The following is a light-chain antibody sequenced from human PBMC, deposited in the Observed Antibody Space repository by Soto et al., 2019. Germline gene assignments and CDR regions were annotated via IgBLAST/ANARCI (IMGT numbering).Light chain of an antibody. CDR1: SSNIGNNY. CDR3: GTLDSSLRAVV. J-gene: IGLJ2*01. CDR2: ENN. Sequence: QSVLTQPPSVSAAPGQKVTISCSGSSSNIGNNYVSWYQQLPGTAPKLLIYENNKRPSGIPDRFSGSKSGTSATLGITGLQTVDEADYYCGTLDSSLRAVVFGGGTKLTVL. V-gene: IGLV1-51*02.